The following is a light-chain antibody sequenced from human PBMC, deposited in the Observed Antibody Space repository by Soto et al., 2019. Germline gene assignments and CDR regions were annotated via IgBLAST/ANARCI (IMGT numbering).Light chain of an antibody. CDR3: QQFKSYPLT. CDR1: QTISSW. CDR2: KAS. V-gene: IGKV1-5*03. Sequence: DIQMTQSPSTLSGSVGDRVTITFRASQTISSWLAWYQPKPGKAPKLLIYKASTLKSGVPSRFSGSGSGTEFTLTISSLQPDDFATYYCQQFKSYPLTFGGGTKVDI. J-gene: IGKJ4*01.